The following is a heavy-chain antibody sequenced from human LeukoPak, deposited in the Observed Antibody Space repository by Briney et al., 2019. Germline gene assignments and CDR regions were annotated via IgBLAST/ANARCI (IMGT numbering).Heavy chain of an antibody. Sequence: GGSLRLSCAASGFTFSSYAMHWVRQAPGKGLEWVAVISYDGSNKYYADSVKGRFTISRDNSKNTLYLQMNSLRAEDTAVYYCAKSPHYGSGSYTYYYGMDVWGQGTTVTVSS. D-gene: IGHD3-10*01. J-gene: IGHJ6*02. V-gene: IGHV3-30*18. CDR2: ISYDGSNK. CDR1: GFTFSSYA. CDR3: AKSPHYGSGSYTYYYGMDV.